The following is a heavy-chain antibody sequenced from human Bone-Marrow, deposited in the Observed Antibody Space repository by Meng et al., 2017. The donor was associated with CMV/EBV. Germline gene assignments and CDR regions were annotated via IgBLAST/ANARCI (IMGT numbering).Heavy chain of an antibody. J-gene: IGHJ4*02. CDR3: ARGRGLGAVVPAAMALIY. D-gene: IGHD2-2*01. Sequence: GESLKISCAASGFTFSSYWMSWVRQAPGKGLEWVANIKQDGSEKYYVDSVKGRFTISRDNAKNSLYLQRNSLRAEDTAVYYCARGRGLGAVVPAAMALIYWGQGTLVTVSS. CDR2: IKQDGSEK. V-gene: IGHV3-7*01. CDR1: GFTFSSYW.